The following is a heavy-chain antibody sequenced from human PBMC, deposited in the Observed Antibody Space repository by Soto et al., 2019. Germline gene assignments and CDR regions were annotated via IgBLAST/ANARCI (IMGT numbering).Heavy chain of an antibody. CDR2: ISAYNGNT. V-gene: IGHV1-18*01. J-gene: IGHJ4*02. CDR1: GYTFTSYG. CDR3: AREFYCTNGVCPPDY. Sequence: ASVKVSCKASGYTFTSYGISCVRQSPVQGLEWMGWISAYNGNTNYAQKLQGRVTMTTDTSTSTAYMELRSLRSDDTAVYYCAREFYCTNGVCPPDYWGQGTLVTVSS. D-gene: IGHD2-8*01.